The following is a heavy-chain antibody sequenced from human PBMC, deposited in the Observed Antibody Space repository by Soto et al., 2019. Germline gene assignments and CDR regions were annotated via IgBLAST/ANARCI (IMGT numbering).Heavy chain of an antibody. CDR2: IYYSGST. V-gene: IGHV4-59*01. J-gene: IGHJ6*02. D-gene: IGHD6-19*01. CDR1: GGSISSYY. CDR3: ARSSSSGWYSYYGMDV. Sequence: PSETLSLTCTVSGGSISSYYWNWIRQSPGKGLEWIGYIYYSGSTNYNPSLKSRVTISLDTSKNQFSLKLSSVTAADTAVYYCARSSSSGWYSYYGMDVWGQGTTVTVSS.